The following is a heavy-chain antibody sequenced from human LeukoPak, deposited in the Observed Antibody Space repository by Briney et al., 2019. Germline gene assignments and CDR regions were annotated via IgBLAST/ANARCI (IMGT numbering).Heavy chain of an antibody. CDR2: ISGSGGST. J-gene: IGHJ4*02. CDR1: GFTFSSYA. D-gene: IGHD2-15*01. CDR3: AKDSKKSSRYCSGGSCYSSFDY. V-gene: IGHV3-23*01. Sequence: PGGSLRLSCAASGFTFSSYAMSWVRQAPGKGLEWVSAISGSGGSTYYADSVKGRFTISRDNSKNTLYLQMNSLRAEDTAVYYCAKDSKKSSRYCSGGSCYSSFDYWGRGTLVTVSS.